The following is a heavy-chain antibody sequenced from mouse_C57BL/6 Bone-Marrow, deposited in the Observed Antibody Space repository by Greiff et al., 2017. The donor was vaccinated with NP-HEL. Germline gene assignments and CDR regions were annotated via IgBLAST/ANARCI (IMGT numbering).Heavy chain of an antibody. J-gene: IGHJ2*01. CDR1: GFTFSDYY. CDR3: ARPPLITTVVAPFDY. V-gene: IGHV5-16*01. CDR2: INYDGSST. Sequence: EVKLMESEGGLVQPGSSMKLSCTASGFTFSDYYMAWVRQVPEKGLEWVANINYDGSSTYYLDSLKSRFIISRDNAKNILYLQMSSLKSEDTATYYCARPPLITTVVAPFDYWGQGTTLTVSS. D-gene: IGHD1-1*01.